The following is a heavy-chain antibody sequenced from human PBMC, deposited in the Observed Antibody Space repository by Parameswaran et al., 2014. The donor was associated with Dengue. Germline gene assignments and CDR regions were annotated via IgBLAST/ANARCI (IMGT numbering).Heavy chain of an antibody. J-gene: IGHJ3*01. Sequence: WVRQAPGQGLEWMGWINPNSGGTNYAQKFQGRVTMTRDTSISTAYMELSRLRSDDTAVYYCARGELMVRGGRWDLWGQGTMVTVSS. CDR3: ARGELMVRGGRWDL. D-gene: IGHD3-10*01. V-gene: IGHV1-2*02. CDR2: INPNSGGT.